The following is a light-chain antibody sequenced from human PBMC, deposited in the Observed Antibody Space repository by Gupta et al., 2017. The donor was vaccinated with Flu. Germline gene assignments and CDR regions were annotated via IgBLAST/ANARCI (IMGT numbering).Light chain of an antibody. CDR2: DVT. Sequence: QSAPTQPRSVSGSPGQSVTISCTGSSNDVGGSNRVSWYQQHPGKAPKLILYDVTERPSGVPDRFSGSKSGNTASLTISGLQADDEADYYCSSHAGRVTWVFGTGTTVTVL. CDR3: SSHAGRVTWV. J-gene: IGLJ1*01. CDR1: SNDVGGSNR. V-gene: IGLV2-11*01.